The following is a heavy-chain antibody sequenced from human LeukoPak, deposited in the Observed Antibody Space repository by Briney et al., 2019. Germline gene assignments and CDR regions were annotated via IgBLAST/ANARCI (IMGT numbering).Heavy chain of an antibody. V-gene: IGHV3-21*01. Sequence: GGSLRLSCAASGFTFSDYSMNWVRQASGKGLEWVSSISSSSSYIYYADSVKGRFTISRDNAKNSLYLQMNSLRADDTAVYYCARAAGGQQLVYSDFWGQGTLVTVSS. CDR1: GFTFSDYS. CDR3: ARAAGGQQLVYSDF. D-gene: IGHD6-13*01. CDR2: ISSSSSYI. J-gene: IGHJ4*02.